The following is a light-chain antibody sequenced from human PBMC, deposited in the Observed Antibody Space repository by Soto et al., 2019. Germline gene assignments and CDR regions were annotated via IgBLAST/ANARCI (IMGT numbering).Light chain of an antibody. CDR2: KAS. J-gene: IGKJ1*01. Sequence: DIQMTQSPVSLSGSVGDRVTITCRASQSISSWLAWYQQKPGKAPKLLIYKASTLKSGVPSRFSGSGSGTEFTLTISSLQPDDFATYYCQHYNSYSEAFGQGTKVDIK. V-gene: IGKV1-5*03. CDR3: QHYNSYSEA. CDR1: QSISSW.